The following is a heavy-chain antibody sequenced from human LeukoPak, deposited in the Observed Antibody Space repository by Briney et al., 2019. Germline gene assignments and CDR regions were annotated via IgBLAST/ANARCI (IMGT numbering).Heavy chain of an antibody. CDR3: AREYYDILTGYYYLVD. J-gene: IGHJ4*02. CDR1: GGSISSSSYY. D-gene: IGHD3-9*01. Sequence: PSETLSLTCTVSGGSISSSSYYWGWIRQPPGKGLEWIGSIYYSGSTYYNPSLKSRVTISVDTSKNQFSLKLSSVTAADTAVYYCAREYYDILTGYYYLVDWGQGTLVTVSS. CDR2: IYYSGST. V-gene: IGHV4-39*07.